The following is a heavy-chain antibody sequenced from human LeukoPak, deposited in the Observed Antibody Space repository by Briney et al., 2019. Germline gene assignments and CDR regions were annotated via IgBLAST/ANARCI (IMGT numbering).Heavy chain of an antibody. V-gene: IGHV4-39*07. Sequence: PSETLSLTCTVSGGAYGSRFYYCVWIRQPPGKGLEWIASVYYDGNTHYNPSLKSRAAISVHSSRNQFSLKLTSVTAADTAVYYCAKDPNRIAVAGVDYWGQGTLVTVSS. CDR1: GGAYGSRFYY. CDR2: VYYDGNT. D-gene: IGHD6-19*01. J-gene: IGHJ4*02. CDR3: AKDPNRIAVAGVDY.